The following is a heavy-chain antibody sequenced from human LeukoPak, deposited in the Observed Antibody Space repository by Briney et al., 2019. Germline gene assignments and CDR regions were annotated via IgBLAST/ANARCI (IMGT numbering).Heavy chain of an antibody. D-gene: IGHD1-26*01. CDR2: IYYSGST. J-gene: IGHJ6*03. V-gene: IGHV4-59*12. CDR3: ARATSGSYRYYYYMDV. CDR1: GGSISSYY. Sequence: PSETLSLTCTVSGGSISSYYWSWIRQPPGKGLEWIGYIYYSGSTNYNPSLKSRVTISVDTSKNQFSLKLSSVTAADTAVYYCARATSGSYRYYYYMDVWGKGTTVTVSS.